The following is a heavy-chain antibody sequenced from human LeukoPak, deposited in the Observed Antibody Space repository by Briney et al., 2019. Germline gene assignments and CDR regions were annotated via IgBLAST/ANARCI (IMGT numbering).Heavy chain of an antibody. D-gene: IGHD3-22*01. Sequence: SETLSLTCTVSGGSISSSSYYWGWIRQPPGKGLEWIGSIYYSGSTYYNPSLKSRVTISVDTSKNQFSLKLSSVTAADTAVYYSASRYYDSSGYDPLMNWGQGTLVTVSS. V-gene: IGHV4-39*07. CDR1: GGSISSSSYY. J-gene: IGHJ4*02. CDR2: IYYSGST. CDR3: ASRYYDSSGYDPLMN.